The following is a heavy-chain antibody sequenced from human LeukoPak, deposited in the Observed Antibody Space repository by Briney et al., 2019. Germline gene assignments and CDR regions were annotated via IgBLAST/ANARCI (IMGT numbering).Heavy chain of an antibody. CDR3: VLGRWEPTGSY. J-gene: IGHJ4*02. D-gene: IGHD1-26*01. V-gene: IGHV4-34*01. Sequence: PSETLSLTCAVYGGSFSGYYRSWIRQSPGKGLEWIGEISHNGKSNYNPSLKRRVTISVDTSRNQFSLRLTSVTAADTGVYYCVLGRWEPTGSYWGQGTLVTISS. CDR2: ISHNGKS. CDR1: GGSFSGYY.